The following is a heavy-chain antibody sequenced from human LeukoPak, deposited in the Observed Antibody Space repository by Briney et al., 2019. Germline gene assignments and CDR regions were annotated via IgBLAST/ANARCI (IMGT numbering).Heavy chain of an antibody. CDR3: ARGVYAIGYGMDV. CDR1: GGSISNYH. V-gene: IGHV4-59*01. D-gene: IGHD2-8*01. CDR2: IYYSGSS. Sequence: SETLSLTCTVSGGSISNYHWTWIRQPPGKGLEWIGYIYYSGSSNYNPSLKSRVTISVDTSKNQFSLKLSSVTAADTALYYCARGVYAIGYGMDVWGQGTTVTVSS. J-gene: IGHJ6*02.